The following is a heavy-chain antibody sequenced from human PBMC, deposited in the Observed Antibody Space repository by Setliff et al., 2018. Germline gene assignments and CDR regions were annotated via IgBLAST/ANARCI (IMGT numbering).Heavy chain of an antibody. V-gene: IGHV3-30*18. CDR2: ISYDGSSK. Sequence: GGSLRLSCAASGFTFSSYGMHWVRQAPGKGLEWVAVISYDGSSKYYADSVKGRFTISRDNSKNTLYLQMNSPRAEDTAVYYCAKDRAFCSSTSCYQYYYGMDVWGQGTTVTVSS. CDR3: AKDRAFCSSTSCYQYYYGMDV. CDR1: GFTFSSYG. D-gene: IGHD2-2*01. J-gene: IGHJ6*02.